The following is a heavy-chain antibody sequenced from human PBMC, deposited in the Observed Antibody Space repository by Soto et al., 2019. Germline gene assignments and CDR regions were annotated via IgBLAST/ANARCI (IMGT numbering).Heavy chain of an antibody. CDR1: GYTFASYD. CDR3: ARSDGYHFNWLDS. J-gene: IGHJ5*01. CDR2: MNPNSNNT. D-gene: IGHD2-21*01. V-gene: IGHV1-8*01. Sequence: QVQLVQSGAEVKTPGASVKVSCKASGYTFASYDMNWVRQAPGQGLEWMGWMNPNSNNTGYAQKFQGRLTMTRDIALSIAHMELSSRRNEDTAVYYCARSDGYHFNWLDSWGQGTLVTVSA.